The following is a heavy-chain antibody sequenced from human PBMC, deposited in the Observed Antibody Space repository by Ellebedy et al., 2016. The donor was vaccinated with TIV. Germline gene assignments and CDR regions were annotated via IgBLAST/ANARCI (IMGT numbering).Heavy chain of an antibody. V-gene: IGHV3-30*04. J-gene: IGHJ4*02. CDR2: ISFDGSNT. D-gene: IGHD6-13*01. CDR1: GFTFSSYT. CDR3: ARTIATAANDDY. Sequence: PGGSLRLFCAASGFTFSSYTMHWVRQAPGKGLEWVAVISFDGSNTYYADSVKGRFTISRDNSENTLYLQMNSLGAEDTAVYYCARTIATAANDDYWGQGTLVTVSS.